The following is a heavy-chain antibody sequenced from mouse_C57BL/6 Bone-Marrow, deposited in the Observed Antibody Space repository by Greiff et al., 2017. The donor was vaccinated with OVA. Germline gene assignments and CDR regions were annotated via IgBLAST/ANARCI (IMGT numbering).Heavy chain of an antibody. CDR2: ISGGGGNT. Sequence: EVKLVESGGGLVKPGGSLKLSCAASGFTFSSYTMSWVRQTPEKRLEWVATISGGGGNTYYPDSVKGRFTISRDNAKNTLYLQMSSLRYEDTALYYCARNLYWYFDVWGTGTTVTVSS. V-gene: IGHV5-9*01. CDR1: GFTFSSYT. J-gene: IGHJ1*03. CDR3: ARNLYWYFDV.